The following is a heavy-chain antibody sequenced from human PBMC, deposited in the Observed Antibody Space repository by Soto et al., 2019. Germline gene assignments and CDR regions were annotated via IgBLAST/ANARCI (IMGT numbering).Heavy chain of an antibody. D-gene: IGHD5-18*01. CDR3: ARDNWLRPTAFSYFDY. Sequence: SETLSLPCTVSGGSIISGDYYLICIRQAPWKGLEWIGYIYYSGSTYYNPSLKSRVTISVDTSKNQFSPKLSSVTAPDTAVYYCARDNWLRPTAFSYFDYWVEGTLVTVSS. CDR2: IYYSGST. CDR1: GGSIISGDYY. V-gene: IGHV4-30-4*01. J-gene: IGHJ4*02.